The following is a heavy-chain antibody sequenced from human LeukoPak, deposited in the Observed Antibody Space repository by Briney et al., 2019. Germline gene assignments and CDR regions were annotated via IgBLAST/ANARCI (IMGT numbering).Heavy chain of an antibody. D-gene: IGHD3-22*01. CDR3: ARASYYFDSSGYVSDAFDI. CDR2: INPNSGGT. J-gene: IGHJ3*02. V-gene: IGHV1-2*02. Sequence: ASVKVSCKASQYTFTGYFMHWVRQAPGQGLEWMAWINPNSGGTNYAQKFQGRVTMTRDTSISTAYMELSRLRSDDTAVYFCARASYYFDSSGYVSDAFDIWGQGTVVTVSS. CDR1: QYTFTGYF.